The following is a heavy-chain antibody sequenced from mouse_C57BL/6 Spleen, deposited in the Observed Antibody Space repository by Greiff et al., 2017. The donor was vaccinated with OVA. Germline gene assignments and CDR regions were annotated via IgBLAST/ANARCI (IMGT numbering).Heavy chain of an antibody. CDR3: AKNRFYYDYDEFAY. Sequence: VQRVESGPGLVQPSQSLSITCTVSGFSLTSYGVHWVRQPPGKGLEWLGVIWSGGSTAYYAAFITRLSIHKENSNSQVFFKMHSLQADDTAKDYGAKNRFYYDYDEFAYWGQGTLVTVSA. D-gene: IGHD2-4*01. CDR2: IWSGGST. J-gene: IGHJ3*01. V-gene: IGHV2-4*01. CDR1: GFSLTSYG.